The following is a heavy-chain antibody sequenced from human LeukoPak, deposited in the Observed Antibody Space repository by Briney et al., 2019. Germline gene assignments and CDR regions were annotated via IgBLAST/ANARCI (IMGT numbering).Heavy chain of an antibody. J-gene: IGHJ4*02. V-gene: IGHV3-21*01. CDR3: ARAVAVDY. CDR1: EFTFSGYT. D-gene: IGHD6-19*01. CDR2: ISSSSSYI. Sequence: GGSLRLSCAASEFTFSGYTMNWVRQAPGKGLEWVSSISSSSSYIYYADSVKGRFTISRDNAKNSLYLQMNSLRAEGTAVYYCARAVAVDYWGQGTLVTVSS.